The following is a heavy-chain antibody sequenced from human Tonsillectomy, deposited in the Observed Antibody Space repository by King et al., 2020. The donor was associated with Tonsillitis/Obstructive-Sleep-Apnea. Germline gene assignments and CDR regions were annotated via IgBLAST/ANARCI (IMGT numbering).Heavy chain of an antibody. J-gene: IGHJ4*02. CDR1: GGSISSYY. CDR3: ARVLYGYNYWDFDY. V-gene: IGHV4-59*01. CDR2: IYYSGST. Sequence: QLQESGPGLVKPSETLSLTCTVSGGSISSYYWSWIRQPPGKGLEWIGYIYYSGSTNYNPSLKSRVTISVDTSKNQFSLKLSSVTAADTAVYYCARVLYGYNYWDFDYWGQGTLVTVSS. D-gene: IGHD5-24*01.